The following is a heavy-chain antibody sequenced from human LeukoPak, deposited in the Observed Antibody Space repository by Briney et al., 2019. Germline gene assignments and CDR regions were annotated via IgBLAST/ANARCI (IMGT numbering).Heavy chain of an antibody. CDR1: GGSISSSSYY. CDR3: ARDSPDLFDY. CDR2: IYYSGST. V-gene: IGHV4-39*07. Sequence: KASETLSLTCTVSGGSISSSSYYWGWIRQPPGKGLEWIGSIYYSGSTYYNPSLKSRVTISVDTSKNQFSLKLSSVTAADTAVYYCARDSPDLFDYWGQGTLVTVSS. J-gene: IGHJ4*02.